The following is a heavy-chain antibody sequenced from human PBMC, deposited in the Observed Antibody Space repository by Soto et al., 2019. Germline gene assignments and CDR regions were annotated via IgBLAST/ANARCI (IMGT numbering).Heavy chain of an antibody. CDR2: IIPIFGTA. CDR1: GGTFSSYA. D-gene: IGHD4-17*01. CDR3: ARDRDYGANSWFEP. Sequence: SVKVSCKASGGTFSSYAISWVRQAPGQGLEWMGGIIPIFGTANYAQKFQGRVTITADESTSTAYMELSSLRSEDTAVYYCARDRDYGANSWFEPWGQGTPCTVSS. J-gene: IGHJ5*02. V-gene: IGHV1-69*13.